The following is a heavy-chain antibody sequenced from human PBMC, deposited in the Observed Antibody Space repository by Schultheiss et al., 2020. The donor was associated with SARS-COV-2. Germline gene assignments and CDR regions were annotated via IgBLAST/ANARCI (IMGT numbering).Heavy chain of an antibody. D-gene: IGHD3-10*01. CDR1: GGSISSYY. V-gene: IGHV4-39*07. Sequence: SETLSLTCTVSGGSISSYYWGWIRQPPGKGLEWIGSIYHSGSTYYNPSLKSRVTISVDTSKNQFSLKLSSVTAADTAVYYCARDLGDRGIYFDYWGQGTLVTVSS. CDR2: IYHSGST. CDR3: ARDLGDRGIYFDY. J-gene: IGHJ4*02.